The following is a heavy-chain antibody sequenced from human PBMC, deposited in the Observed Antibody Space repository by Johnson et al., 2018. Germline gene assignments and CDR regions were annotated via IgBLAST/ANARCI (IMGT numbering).Heavy chain of an antibody. CDR1: GGTFSSYA. D-gene: IGHD5-24*01. J-gene: IGHJ6*02. CDR2: IIPIFGTA. Sequence: VQLVQSGAEVKKPGSSVKVSCKASGGTFSSYAISWVRQAPGQGLEWMGGIIPIFGTANYAQKFQGRVTITADESTSTAYMELSSLSAEDTAVYYCARGRMATIEYYYYYYGMDVWGQGTTVTVSS. CDR3: ARGRMATIEYYYYYYGMDV. V-gene: IGHV1-69*12.